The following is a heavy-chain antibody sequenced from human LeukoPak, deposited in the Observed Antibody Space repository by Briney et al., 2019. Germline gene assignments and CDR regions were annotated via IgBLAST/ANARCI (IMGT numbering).Heavy chain of an antibody. D-gene: IGHD2-15*01. Sequence: GGSLRLSCAVSGFTFSSYGMHWVRQAPGKGLEWVAVISYDGSNKYYADSVQGRFTISRDNSKNTLYLQMNSLRAEDTAVYYCAKELMVAAIFDYWGQGTLVTVSS. V-gene: IGHV3-30*18. J-gene: IGHJ4*02. CDR3: AKELMVAAIFDY. CDR1: GFTFSSYG. CDR2: ISYDGSNK.